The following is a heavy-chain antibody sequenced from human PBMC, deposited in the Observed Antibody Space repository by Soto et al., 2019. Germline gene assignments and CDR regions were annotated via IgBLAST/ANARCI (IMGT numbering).Heavy chain of an antibody. V-gene: IGHV4-4*02. CDR2: IYHSGST. Sequence: QVQLQESGPGLVKPSGTLSLTCAVSGGSISSSNWWSWVRQTPGKGLEWIGEIYHSGSTNYNPSLKSRVTISVDKSKNQFSLKLSSVSAADTAVYYCARERAFGESSPGYYYYGMDVWVQGTTVTVSS. D-gene: IGHD3-10*01. CDR3: ARERAFGESSPGYYYYGMDV. CDR1: GGSISSSNW. J-gene: IGHJ6*02.